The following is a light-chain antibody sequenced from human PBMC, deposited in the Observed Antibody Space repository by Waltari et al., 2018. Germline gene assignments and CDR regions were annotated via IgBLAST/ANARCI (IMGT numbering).Light chain of an antibody. CDR1: QSVSSY. Sequence: EIVLTQSPATLYLSTGERATLSCRASQSVSSYLAWYQQKPGQAPRLLIYDASNRATGIPARFSGSGSGTDFTLTISSLEPEDFAVYYCQQRSNWPPVTFVQGTNLEIK. CDR3: QQRSNWPPVT. CDR2: DAS. J-gene: IGKJ2*01. V-gene: IGKV3-11*01.